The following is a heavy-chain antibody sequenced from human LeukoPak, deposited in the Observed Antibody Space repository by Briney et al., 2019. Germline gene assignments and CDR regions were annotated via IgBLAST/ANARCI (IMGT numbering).Heavy chain of an antibody. CDR2: IIPIFGTA. J-gene: IGHJ6*03. Sequence: ASVKVSCKASGGTFSSYAISWVRQAPGQGLEWMGGIIPIFGTANYAQKFQGRVTITTDESTSTAYMELSSLRSEDMAVYYCASDLSNYDYYYYMDVWGKGTTVTVSS. CDR3: ASDLSNYDYYYYMDV. V-gene: IGHV1-69*05. D-gene: IGHD4-11*01. CDR1: GGTFSSYA.